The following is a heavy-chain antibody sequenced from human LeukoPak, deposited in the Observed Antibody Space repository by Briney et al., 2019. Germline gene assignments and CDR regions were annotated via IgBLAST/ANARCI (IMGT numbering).Heavy chain of an antibody. D-gene: IGHD2-2*01. CDR3: ARGHPRPDADY. CDR1: GGSFSGYY. V-gene: IGHV4-34*01. Sequence: SETLSLTCAVYGGSFSGYYWSWIRQPPGKGLEWIGEINHSGSTNYNPSLKSRVTISVDTSKNQFSLKLSSVTAADTAVYYCARGHPRPDADYWGQGTLVTVSS. J-gene: IGHJ4*02. CDR2: INHSGST.